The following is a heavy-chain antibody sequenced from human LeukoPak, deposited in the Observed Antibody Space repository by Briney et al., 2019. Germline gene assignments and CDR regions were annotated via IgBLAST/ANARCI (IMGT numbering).Heavy chain of an antibody. CDR2: IIPILGIA. J-gene: IGHJ6*02. CDR3: PRDRAQVDTAMWTAYYVMDV. CDR1: GGTFSSYA. V-gene: IGHV1-69*04. Sequence: SVKLSCKASGGTFSSYAISWVRQAPGQGLEWMGRIIPILGIANYAQKFQGRVTITADKSTSTAYMELSSLRSEDTAVYDCPRDRAQVDTAMWTAYYVMDVWGQGITVTVSS. D-gene: IGHD5-18*01.